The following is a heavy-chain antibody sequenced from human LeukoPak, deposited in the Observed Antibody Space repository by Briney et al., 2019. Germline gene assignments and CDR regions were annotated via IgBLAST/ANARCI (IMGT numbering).Heavy chain of an antibody. V-gene: IGHV5-51*01. D-gene: IGHD3-22*01. CDR1: GYSFTSYW. J-gene: IGHJ4*02. CDR3: ARQRDYYDSSGYSDY. CDR2: IYPGDSDT. Sequence: GESLKISCKGSGYSFTSYWLGWVRQMPGKGLEWMGIIYPGDSDTRYSPSFQGQVTISADKSISTAYLQWSSLKASDTAMYYRARQRDYYDSSGYSDYWGQGTLVTVSS.